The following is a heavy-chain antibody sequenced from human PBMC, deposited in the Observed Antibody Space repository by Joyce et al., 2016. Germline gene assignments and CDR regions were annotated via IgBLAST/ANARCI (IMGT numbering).Heavy chain of an antibody. CDR2: ISNDGRTT. CDR1: GFIFSDSW. Sequence: EVQLVESGGGLGQPGESLRLSCAASGFIFSDSWMNWVRQAPGKGLVWVSRISNDGRTTNYADSVKGRFTISRDNAKNTLFLQMHSLRAEDTAVYYCARDQDTVFGVITINYYHGMDVWGQGTSVTVSS. V-gene: IGHV3-74*01. J-gene: IGHJ6*02. CDR3: ARDQDTVFGVITINYYHGMDV. D-gene: IGHD3-3*01.